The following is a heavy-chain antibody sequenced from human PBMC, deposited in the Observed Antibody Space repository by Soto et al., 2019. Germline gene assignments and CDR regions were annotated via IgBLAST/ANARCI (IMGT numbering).Heavy chain of an antibody. D-gene: IGHD7-27*01. V-gene: IGHV3-30*04. Sequence: QVLLVESGGGVVQPGGSLRLSCEASGFAFSDYSMHWVRQAPGTGLDWVATIQHNAEHIFYADSVRGRFTISRDNDRNILYLRMNGLTPEDTDLYYCVRVGWGYVYGTGLDGWGHGTTVTGSS. CDR3: VRVGWGYVYGTGLDG. J-gene: IGHJ6*02. CDR2: IQHNAEHI. CDR1: GFAFSDYS.